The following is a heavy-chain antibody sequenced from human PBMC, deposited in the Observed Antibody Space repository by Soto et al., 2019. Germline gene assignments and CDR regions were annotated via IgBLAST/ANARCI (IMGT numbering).Heavy chain of an antibody. Sequence: QLQLQESGPGLVKPSETLSLTCSVSGGSINSSSYFWGWVRQPPGKGLVWIGSIYYSGSTYYNPSLRSRVTISVDTSKNQLSLKLSSVTAADTAVFYCARHYSSGSRNWFDPWGQGTLVTVSS. CDR1: GGSINSSSYF. V-gene: IGHV4-39*01. CDR3: ARHYSSGSRNWFDP. D-gene: IGHD6-19*01. CDR2: IYYSGST. J-gene: IGHJ5*02.